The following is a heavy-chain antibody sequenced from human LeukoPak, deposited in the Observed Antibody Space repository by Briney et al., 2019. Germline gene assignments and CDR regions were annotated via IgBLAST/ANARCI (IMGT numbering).Heavy chain of an antibody. CDR3: TKYYGSGSYEVIDY. Sequence: GGSLRLSCTASGFTFGDYAMSWFRQAPGKGLEWVGFIRSKAYGGTTEYAASVKGRFTISRDDSKSIAYLQMNSLKTEDTAVYYCTKYYGSGSYEVIDYWGQGTLVTVSS. CDR2: IRSKAYGGTT. J-gene: IGHJ4*02. CDR1: GFTFGDYA. V-gene: IGHV3-49*03. D-gene: IGHD3-10*01.